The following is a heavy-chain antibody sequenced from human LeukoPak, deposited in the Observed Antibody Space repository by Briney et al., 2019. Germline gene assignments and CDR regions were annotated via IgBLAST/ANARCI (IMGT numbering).Heavy chain of an antibody. CDR2: INSDGSSK. V-gene: IGHV3-74*01. Sequence: GGSLRLSCAASGFTFSRYWMHWVRQAPGKGLVWVSRINSDGSSKNYADSVKGRFTISRDNAKNTLSLQMNSLRAEDTAVYYCAREVGSSGWYDAFDICGQGTMVTVSS. CDR1: GFTFSRYW. CDR3: AREVGSSGWYDAFDI. J-gene: IGHJ3*02. D-gene: IGHD6-19*01.